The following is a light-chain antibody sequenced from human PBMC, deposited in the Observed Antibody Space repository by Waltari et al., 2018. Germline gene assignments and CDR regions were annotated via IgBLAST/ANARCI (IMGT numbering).Light chain of an antibody. CDR1: QSVLYSSNNKNY. J-gene: IGKJ1*01. V-gene: IGKV4-1*01. CDR3: QQYHSTPWA. CDR2: LAS. Sequence: DIVMTQSPDSLAVSLGERATINCKSSQSVLYSSNNKNYLAWYQQKPGQHPKLIIYLASTRESGVPDRFSGSGSGTDFTLTISSLQAEDVAVYYGQQYHSTPWACGQGTKVEIK.